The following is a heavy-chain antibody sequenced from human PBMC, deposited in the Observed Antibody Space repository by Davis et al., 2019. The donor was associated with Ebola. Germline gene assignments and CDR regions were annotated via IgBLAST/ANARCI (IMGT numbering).Heavy chain of an antibody. J-gene: IGHJ5*02. CDR2: IYYSGST. CDR1: GGSFSDYY. D-gene: IGHD5-18*01. CDR3: ARPGYRNWFDP. V-gene: IGHV4-39*01. Sequence: SETLSLTCTAYGGSFSDYYWGWIRQPPGKGLEWIGSIYYSGSTYYNPSLKSRVTISVDTSKNQFSLKLSSVTAADTAVYYCARPGYRNWFDPWGQGTLVTVSS.